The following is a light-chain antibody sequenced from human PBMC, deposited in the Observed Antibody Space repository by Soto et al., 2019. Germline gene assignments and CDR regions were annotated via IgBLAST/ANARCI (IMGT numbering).Light chain of an antibody. CDR1: SNDIGGYNF. CDR3: ISYTVSLTLYV. J-gene: IGLJ1*01. V-gene: IGLV2-14*01. CDR2: EVS. Sequence: QSALTQPASVSGSPGQSITIPCTGSSNDIGGYNFVSWYQQHPGKAPKLIIYEVSNRPSGVSNRFSGSKSGTTASLTISGLQAEDEADYYCISYTVSLTLYVFGSGTKVTVL.